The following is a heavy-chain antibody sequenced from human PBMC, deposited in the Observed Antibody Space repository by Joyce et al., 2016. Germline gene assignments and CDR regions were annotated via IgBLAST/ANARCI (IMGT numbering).Heavy chain of an antibody. CDR2: ISGSGGST. V-gene: IGHV3-23*01. CDR3: ATWAPTNYDFWSGYSYYFDN. D-gene: IGHD3-3*01. Sequence: EVQLLESGGGLVQPGGSLRLSCAASGFTFSSYAMSWVRQAPGKGLEWVSTISGSGGSTYYADSGKGRFTISRDNAENSLYLHMNSLRAEDTAVYYCATWAPTNYDFWSGYSYYFDNWGQGTLVTVSS. CDR1: GFTFSSYA. J-gene: IGHJ4*02.